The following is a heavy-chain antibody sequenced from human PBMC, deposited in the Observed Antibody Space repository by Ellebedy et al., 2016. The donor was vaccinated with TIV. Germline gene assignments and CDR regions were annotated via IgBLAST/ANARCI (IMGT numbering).Heavy chain of an antibody. CDR1: GFTFSKAW. J-gene: IGHJ4*02. CDR2: LKSKIDGGTT. Sequence: GESLKISCAAAGFTFSKAWMSWVRQTPGKGLEWVARLKSKIDGGTTDYTESVKGRFTISRDDSRNTLYLQMNSLKTEDTAVYYCTTDAGIAEAPLFDYWGQGTLVTVSS. V-gene: IGHV3-15*01. CDR3: TTDAGIAEAPLFDY. D-gene: IGHD6-13*01.